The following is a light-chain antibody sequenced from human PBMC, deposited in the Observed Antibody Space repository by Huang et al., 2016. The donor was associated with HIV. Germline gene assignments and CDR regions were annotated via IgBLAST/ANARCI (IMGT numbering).Light chain of an antibody. Sequence: EIVMTQSPATLSVSPGERATLSCRASQSVTGNLAWYHHKPGQPPRLLIYGASTRAAGAAARFNASGSGTEFTLTINSLQSEDFAVYYCQQYNKWPRTFGPGTKVDVK. CDR3: QQYNKWPRT. V-gene: IGKV3-15*01. J-gene: IGKJ3*01. CDR1: QSVTGN. CDR2: GAS.